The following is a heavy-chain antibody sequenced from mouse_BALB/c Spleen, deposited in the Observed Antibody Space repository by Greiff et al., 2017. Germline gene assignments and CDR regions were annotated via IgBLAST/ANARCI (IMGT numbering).Heavy chain of an antibody. CDR1: GYTFTDYN. CDR2: INPNNGDT. V-gene: IGHV1-18*01. CDR3: ARMNSYFDY. D-gene: IGHD2-12*01. J-gene: IGHJ2*01. Sequence: VQLQQFGAELVKPGASVKISCKASGYTFTDYNMDWVKQSHGKSLEWIGDINPNNGDTFYNQKFKGKATLTVDKSSSTAYMELRSLTSEDTAVYYCARMNSYFDYWGQGTTLTVSS.